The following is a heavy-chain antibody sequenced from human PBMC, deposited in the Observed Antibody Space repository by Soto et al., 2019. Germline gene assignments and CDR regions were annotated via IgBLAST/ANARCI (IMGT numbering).Heavy chain of an antibody. CDR2: IYYSGYT. D-gene: IGHD6-19*01. J-gene: IGHJ2*01. Sequence: ETLSLTCTVSGGPISSSSYYWGWIRQPPGKGLEWIGSIYYSGYTYYNPSLKSRVTISVDTSKDQFSLKLSSVTAVDTAVYYCARSGIAVHWYFDLWGRGTLVTVSS. CDR3: ARSGIAVHWYFDL. CDR1: GGPISSSSYY. V-gene: IGHV4-39*01.